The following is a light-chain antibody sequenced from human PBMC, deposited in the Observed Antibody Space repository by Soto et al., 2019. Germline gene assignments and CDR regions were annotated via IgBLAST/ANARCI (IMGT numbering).Light chain of an antibody. Sequence: SYELTQPPSVSVAPGQTARLTCGGNNIGSKSVHWYQQKPGQAPVLVVYDDSDRPSGIPERFSGSNSGNTATLTISRVEAGDEADYYCQVWDSSSDLGVFGTGTKLTVL. CDR3: QVWDSSSDLGV. CDR2: DDS. V-gene: IGLV3-21*02. J-gene: IGLJ1*01. CDR1: NIGSKS.